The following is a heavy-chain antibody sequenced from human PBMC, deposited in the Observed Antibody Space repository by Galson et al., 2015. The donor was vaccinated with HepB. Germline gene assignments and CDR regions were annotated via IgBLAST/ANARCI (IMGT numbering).Heavy chain of an antibody. CDR2: TYYRSKWYN. D-gene: IGHD6-13*01. V-gene: IGHV6-1*01. CDR1: GDSVSSNSAA. J-gene: IGHJ4*02. CDR3: ARQYSSSWYSQKYGFDY. Sequence: CAISGDSVSSNSAAWNWIRQSPSRGLEWLGRTYYRSKWYNDYAVSVKSRITINPDTSKNQFSLQLNSVTPEDTAVYYCARQYSSSWYSQKYGFDYWGQGTLVTVSS.